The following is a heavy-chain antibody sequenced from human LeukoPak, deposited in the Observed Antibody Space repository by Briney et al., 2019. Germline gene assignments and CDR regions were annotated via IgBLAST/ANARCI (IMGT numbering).Heavy chain of an antibody. CDR2: IYYSGST. V-gene: IGHV4-61*05. CDR3: ARHRETLRYFDWLLLGAFDI. CDR1: GGSISSGSYY. Sequence: PSETLSLTCTVSGGSISSGSYYWGWIRQPPGKGLEWIGYIYYSGSTNYNPSLKSRVTISVDTSKNQFSLKLSSVTAADTAVYYCARHRETLRYFDWLLLGAFDIWGQGTMVTVSS. J-gene: IGHJ3*02. D-gene: IGHD3-9*01.